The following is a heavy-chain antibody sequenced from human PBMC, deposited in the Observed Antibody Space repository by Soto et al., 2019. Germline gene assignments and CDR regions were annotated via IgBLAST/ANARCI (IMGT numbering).Heavy chain of an antibody. CDR3: AHTIFRYSFYYYYGMDV. CDR1: GFSLTTSGVG. CDR2: IYWDDEK. D-gene: IGHD2-15*01. J-gene: IGHJ6*02. V-gene: IGHV2-5*02. Sequence: QITLKESGPTLVKPTQTLTLTCTFSGFSLTTSGVGVCWIRQPPGKALEWLAVIYWDDEKRYSPSLKSRFTTTKDTSKNQVVLTMTNMDPVDTATYYCAHTIFRYSFYYYYGMDVWGQGTTVTVSS.